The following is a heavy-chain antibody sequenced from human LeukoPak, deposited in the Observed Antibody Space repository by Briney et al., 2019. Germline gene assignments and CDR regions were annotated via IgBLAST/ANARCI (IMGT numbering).Heavy chain of an antibody. J-gene: IGHJ4*02. V-gene: IGHV3-64*01. CDR1: GFTFSGYA. D-gene: IGHD5-24*01. CDR3: ARRERDGYNYFDY. CDR2: INTDGGST. Sequence: PGGSLRLSCAVSGFTFSGYAMGWVRQAPGKGLEHVSTINTDGGSTYYAKSVKGRFTISRDNSKNTLYLQMGSLRAEDMAVYYCARRERDGYNYFDYWGQGTLVTVSS.